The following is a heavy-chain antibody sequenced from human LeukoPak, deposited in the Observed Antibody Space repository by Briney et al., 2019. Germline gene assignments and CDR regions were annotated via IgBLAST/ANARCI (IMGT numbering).Heavy chain of an antibody. J-gene: IGHJ6*03. CDR2: ISTSSSTI. V-gene: IGHV3-48*01. D-gene: IGHD6-19*01. CDR3: ARGPAVADYFQHYNMDV. CDR1: GFISRDYS. Sequence: GGSLRLSCAISGFISRDYSMNWVRQAPGKGLEWISYISTSSSTIKYADSVKGRFTISRDNGKNSLYLQMNSLRAEDTAVYYCARGPAVADYFQHYNMDVWGKGTTVTVSS.